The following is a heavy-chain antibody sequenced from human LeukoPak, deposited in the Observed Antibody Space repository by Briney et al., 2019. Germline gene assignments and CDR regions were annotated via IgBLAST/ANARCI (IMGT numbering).Heavy chain of an antibody. V-gene: IGHV1-18*04. Sequence: ASVKVSCKATGYTFTGYYMQWVRQAPGQGLEWMGWIIAYNGNTNYAQKLQGRVTMTTDTSTSTAYMELRSLRADDTAVYYCARDLKMGYNSGRYSWGTGSSNDYWGQGTLVTVSS. J-gene: IGHJ4*02. CDR3: ARDLKMGYNSGRYSWGTGSSNDY. CDR1: GYTFTGYY. CDR2: IIAYNGNT. D-gene: IGHD6-19*01.